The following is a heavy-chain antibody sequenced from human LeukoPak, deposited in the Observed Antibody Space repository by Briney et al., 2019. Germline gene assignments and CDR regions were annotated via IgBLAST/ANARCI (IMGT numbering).Heavy chain of an antibody. V-gene: IGHV1-2*02. D-gene: IGHD5-18*01. J-gene: IGHJ5*02. CDR3: ARAFALGGAMVTSYWFDP. CDR1: GYTFISYG. CDR2: INPNSGGT. Sequence: ASVKVSCKASGYTFISYGISWVRQAPGQGLEWMGWINPNSGGTNYAQKFQGRVTMTRDTSISTAYMELSRLRSDDTAVYYCARAFALGGAMVTSYWFDPWGQGTLVTVSS.